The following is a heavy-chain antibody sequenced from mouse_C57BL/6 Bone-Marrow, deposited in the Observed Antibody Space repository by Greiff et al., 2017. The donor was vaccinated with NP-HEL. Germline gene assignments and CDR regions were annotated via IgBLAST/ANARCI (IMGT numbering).Heavy chain of an antibody. CDR3: AAYYSNYDYAMDY. V-gene: IGHV5-12*01. CDR1: GFTFSDYY. J-gene: IGHJ4*01. Sequence: EVKLMESGGGLVQPGGSLKLSCAASGFTFSDYYMYWVRQTPEKRLEWVAYISNGGGSTYYPDTVKGRFTISRDNAKNTLSLQMSRLKSEDTAMYYCAAYYSNYDYAMDYWGQGTSVTVSS. D-gene: IGHD2-5*01. CDR2: ISNGGGST.